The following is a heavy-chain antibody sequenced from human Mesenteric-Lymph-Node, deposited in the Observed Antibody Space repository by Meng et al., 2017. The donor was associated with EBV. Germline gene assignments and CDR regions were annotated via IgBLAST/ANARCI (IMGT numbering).Heavy chain of an antibody. CDR1: SGSIRSSCYC. V-gene: IGHV4-39*02. CDR3: ATEDYGSSNFDY. Sequence: QLQLQESGQALVTPSETLSLSCSVSSGSIRSSCYCWGWSCQLPGIGLEWLGTGSYSGRTHYNPFIMTGVTVSVHSSKNQCSLKATSVTVDYRATDFCATEDYGSSNFDYWGQGTLVTVSS. CDR2: GSYSGRT. D-gene: IGHD6-6*01. J-gene: IGHJ4*02.